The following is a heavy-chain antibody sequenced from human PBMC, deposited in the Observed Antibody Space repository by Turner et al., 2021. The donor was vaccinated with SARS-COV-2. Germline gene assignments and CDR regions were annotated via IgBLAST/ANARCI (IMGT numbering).Heavy chain of an antibody. CDR2: VYYSGGT. V-gene: IGHV4-39*01. Sequence: QLPLHDSGPGLVQPSETLSLTCTVLGGSISSSSYYWGWLRQPPGKGLEWIGSVYYSGGTYYSTSHKGRVNISVDTSKNQFSRKLSSVTAADTAEHYCARSIRDDKGDYFDYWGQGTLVTVSS. CDR3: ARSIRDDKGDYFDY. J-gene: IGHJ4*02. D-gene: IGHD3-3*02. CDR1: GGSISSSSYY.